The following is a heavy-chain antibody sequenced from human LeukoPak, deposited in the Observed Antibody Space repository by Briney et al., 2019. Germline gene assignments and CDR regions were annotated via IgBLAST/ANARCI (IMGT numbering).Heavy chain of an antibody. CDR3: AREAPRGWFDP. Sequence: GGSLRLSCAASGFTVSSNYMSWVRQAPGKGLEWVSVIYSGGSTYYADSVKGRFTISRDNSKNTLYLQMNSLRAEDTAVYYCAREAPRGWFDPWGQGTLVTVPP. V-gene: IGHV3-66*01. CDR2: IYSGGST. CDR1: GFTVSSNY. J-gene: IGHJ5*02. D-gene: IGHD3-10*01.